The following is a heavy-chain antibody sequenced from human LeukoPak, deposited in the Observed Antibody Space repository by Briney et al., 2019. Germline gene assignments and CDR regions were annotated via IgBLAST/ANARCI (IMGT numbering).Heavy chain of an antibody. V-gene: IGHV1-18*01. D-gene: IGHD2-2*01. Sequence: ASVKVSCKASGYTFTSYGISWVRQAPGQGLEWMGWISAYNGNTNYAQKLQGRVTMTTDTSTSTAYMELRCLRSDDTAVYYCARAPYIVVVPAAATDDAFDIWGQGTMVTVSS. J-gene: IGHJ3*02. CDR2: ISAYNGNT. CDR3: ARAPYIVVVPAAATDDAFDI. CDR1: GYTFTSYG.